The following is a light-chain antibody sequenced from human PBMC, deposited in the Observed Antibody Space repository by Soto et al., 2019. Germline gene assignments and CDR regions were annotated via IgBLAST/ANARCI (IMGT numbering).Light chain of an antibody. CDR1: QGISNY. V-gene: IGKV1-9*01. J-gene: IGKJ5*01. Sequence: DIQLTQSPSFLSASVGDRVTITCRASQGISNYLAWYQQKAGKAPNLLIYAASTLQSGVPSRFSGSGSGTEFALTFSSLQPEDIATYDCQQVHSYPDTFGQGKRLEIK. CDR3: QQVHSYPDT. CDR2: AAS.